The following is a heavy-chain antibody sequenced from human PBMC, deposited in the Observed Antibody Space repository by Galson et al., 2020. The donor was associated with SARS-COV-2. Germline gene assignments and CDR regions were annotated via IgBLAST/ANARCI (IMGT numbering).Heavy chain of an antibody. Sequence: SETLSLTCTVSGGSISSGGYYWSLIRQHPGKGLEWIGYIYYSGSTYYNPSLKSRVTISVDTSKNQFSLKLSFVTAADTAVYYCARVTYSSSAGLDYWGQGTLVTVSS. J-gene: IGHJ4*02. CDR2: IYYSGST. CDR1: GGSISSGGYY. V-gene: IGHV4-31*03. D-gene: IGHD6-13*01. CDR3: ARVTYSSSAGLDY.